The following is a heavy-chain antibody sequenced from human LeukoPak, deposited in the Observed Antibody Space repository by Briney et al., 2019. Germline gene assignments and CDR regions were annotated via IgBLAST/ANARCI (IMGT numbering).Heavy chain of an antibody. J-gene: IGHJ4*02. CDR1: GFTFSDYY. D-gene: IGHD3-10*01. Sequence: GGSLRLSCAASGFTFSDYYMSWIRQAPGKGLEWVANIKQDGSEKYYVDSVKGRFTISRDNAKNSLYLQMNSLRAEDTAVYYCARDEGLLWFGEPILDWGQGTLVTVSS. V-gene: IGHV3-7*04. CDR2: IKQDGSEK. CDR3: ARDEGLLWFGEPILD.